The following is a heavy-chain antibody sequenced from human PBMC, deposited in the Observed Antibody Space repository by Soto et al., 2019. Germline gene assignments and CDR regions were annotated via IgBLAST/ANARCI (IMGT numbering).Heavy chain of an antibody. Sequence: GESLKISCQGSGYSFTSHWIGWVRQMPGKGLEWMGIIYPGDSDTRYSPSFQGQVTISADKSIGTAYLQWSSLKASDTAMYYCARHDSSAYYFDFDYWGQGTLVTVSS. J-gene: IGHJ4*02. D-gene: IGHD3-22*01. CDR3: ARHDSSAYYFDFDY. CDR1: GYSFTSHW. CDR2: IYPGDSDT. V-gene: IGHV5-51*01.